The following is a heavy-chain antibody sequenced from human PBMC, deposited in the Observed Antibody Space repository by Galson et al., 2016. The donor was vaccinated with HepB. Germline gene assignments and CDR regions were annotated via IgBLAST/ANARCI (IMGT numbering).Heavy chain of an antibody. CDR2: IDTADNT. V-gene: IGHV3-13*01. D-gene: IGHD2-15*01. CDR1: GFSFRSYD. J-gene: IGHJ4*02. CDR3: ARDTLGGFRPFDY. Sequence: SLRLSCAGAGFSFRSYDMHWVRQTAGRGLEWVSSIDTADNTSYAVSMKGRLTISRENDKNSMHLQIHSLRAEDTAVYFCARDTLGGFRPFDYWGQGTLVTVSS.